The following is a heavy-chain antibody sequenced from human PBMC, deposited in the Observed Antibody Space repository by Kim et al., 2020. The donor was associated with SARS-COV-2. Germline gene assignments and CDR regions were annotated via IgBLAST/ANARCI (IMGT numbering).Heavy chain of an antibody. CDR3: IVGAATEYFLH. D-gene: IGHD1-26*01. CDR2: TSYDGSKR. J-gene: IGHJ1*01. CDR1: EFSFTYYT. Sequence: GGSLRLSCAASEFSFTYYTMHWVRQAPGKGLEWVTLTSYDGSKRYYAGSVKGRFTISRDNSKNTLYLQMISLRAEDTAVYFCIVGAATEYFLHWGQGTLVTVSS. V-gene: IGHV3-30*04.